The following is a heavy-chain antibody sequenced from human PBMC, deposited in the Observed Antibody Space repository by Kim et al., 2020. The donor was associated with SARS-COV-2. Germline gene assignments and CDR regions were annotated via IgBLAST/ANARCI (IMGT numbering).Heavy chain of an antibody. D-gene: IGHD6-13*01. CDR3: ARSEGRGSWHQFDY. CDR2: IYYSGTT. V-gene: IGHV4-59*01. Sequence: SETLSLTCTVSSDSISSYYCSWIRQLPGKGLEWIGYIYYSGTTNYNPSLNSRVTISWDTSMNQFSLELTSVTDADTAVYYCARSEGRGSWHQFDYWGQGILVTVSS. CDR1: SDSISSYY. J-gene: IGHJ4*02.